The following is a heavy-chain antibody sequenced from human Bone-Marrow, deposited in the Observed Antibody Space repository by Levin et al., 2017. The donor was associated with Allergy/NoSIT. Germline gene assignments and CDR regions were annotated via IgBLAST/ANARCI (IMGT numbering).Heavy chain of an antibody. V-gene: IGHV4-61*02. Sequence: KTSETLSLTCAVSGASVSSGRYFWSWIRQPAGKGLEWIGRFYTSGGTTYNPSLKNRITISEDTSKNQFSLKVTSVSAADTAVYFCARGIADTVTDAFDLWGQGTMVTVSS. D-gene: IGHD4-17*01. CDR1: GASVSSGRYF. J-gene: IGHJ3*01. CDR3: ARGIADTVTDAFDL. CDR2: FYTSGGT.